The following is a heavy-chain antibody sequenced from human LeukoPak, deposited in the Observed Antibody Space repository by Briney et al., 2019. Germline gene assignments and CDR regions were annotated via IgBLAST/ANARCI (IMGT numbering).Heavy chain of an antibody. CDR2: IGPNGAST. Sequence: GGSLRLSCSTSGFAFSNHFMHWVRQAPGKGLEYVSSIGPNGASTLYANSVKGRFTISRDNSKNALYLQLTSLRLEDTALYYCVKDLTGTWSFDYWGQGTLVTVSS. V-gene: IGHV3-64D*06. CDR3: VKDLTGTWSFDY. J-gene: IGHJ4*02. CDR1: GFAFSNHF. D-gene: IGHD3-9*01.